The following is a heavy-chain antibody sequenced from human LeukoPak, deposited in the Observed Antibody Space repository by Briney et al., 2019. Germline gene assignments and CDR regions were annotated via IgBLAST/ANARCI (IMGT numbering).Heavy chain of an antibody. V-gene: IGHV3-66*01. CDR1: GFTVSSNY. J-gene: IGHJ4*02. D-gene: IGHD2-21*02. Sequence: GGSLRLSCAASGFTVSSNYMSWVRQAPGKGLEWVSVIYSGGSTYYADSVKGRFTISRDNSKNTLYLQMNSLRAEDTAVYYCAKLLSAIVVVTAIGDYWGQGTLVTVSS. CDR3: AKLLSAIVVVTAIGDY. CDR2: IYSGGST.